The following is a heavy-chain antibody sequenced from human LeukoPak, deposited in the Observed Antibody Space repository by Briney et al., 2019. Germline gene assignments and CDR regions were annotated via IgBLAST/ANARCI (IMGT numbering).Heavy chain of an antibody. CDR2: IIHRGST. V-gene: IGHV4-34*01. Sequence: ASETLSLTCAVYGGSLSGYYWSWIRQPPGKGLEWIGEIIHRGSTNYNPSLKSRLTISVDTSKNQFSLKLSSVTAADTAVYYCARGDTVAARPGRFDYWGQGTLVTVSS. CDR3: ARGDTVAARPGRFDY. D-gene: IGHD6-6*01. J-gene: IGHJ4*02. CDR1: GGSLSGYY.